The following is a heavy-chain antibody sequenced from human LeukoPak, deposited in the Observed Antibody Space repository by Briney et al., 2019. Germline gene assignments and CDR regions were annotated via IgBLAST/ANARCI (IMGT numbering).Heavy chain of an antibody. V-gene: IGHV1-2*02. J-gene: IGHJ4*02. CDR1: GYTFTGYY. D-gene: IGHD4-17*01. Sequence: GASVKVSCKASGYTFTGYYMHWLRQAPGQGLEWIGRMNPNSGGTNYAQKFQGRVTMTRDTSISTAYMELSRLRSDDTAVYYCARGSDYYYFDYWGQGTLVTVSS. CDR2: MNPNSGGT. CDR3: ARGSDYYYFDY.